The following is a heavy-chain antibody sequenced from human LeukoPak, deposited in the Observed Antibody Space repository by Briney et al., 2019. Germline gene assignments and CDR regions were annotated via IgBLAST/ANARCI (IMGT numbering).Heavy chain of an antibody. CDR3: ARDFYSSPDY. Sequence: ASVKVSCKASGYTFTNYGISGVRQAPGQGREWRGGISAYNANTYYAQTLHGSVTMTTDTSTSTAYMELRSLRSDDTAVYYCARDFYSSPDYWGQGTLVTVSS. V-gene: IGHV1-18*01. D-gene: IGHD6-13*01. CDR2: ISAYNANT. CDR1: GYTFTNYG. J-gene: IGHJ4*02.